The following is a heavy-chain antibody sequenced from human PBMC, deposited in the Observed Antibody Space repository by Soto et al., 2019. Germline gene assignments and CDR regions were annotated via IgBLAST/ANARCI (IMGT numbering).Heavy chain of an antibody. CDR2: FDPEDGET. J-gene: IGHJ4*02. V-gene: IGHV1-24*01. CDR1: GFTLSDLS. Sequence: ASVKVSCKVSGFTLSDLSIHWVRQPPGKWLAWMGSFDPEDGETIYSQNFQGRVTMTEDKSTDTAYMELSDLRSEDTAFYYCATGVTATGTSFDHWGRGTLVTVSS. CDR3: ATGVTATGTSFDH. D-gene: IGHD1-7*01.